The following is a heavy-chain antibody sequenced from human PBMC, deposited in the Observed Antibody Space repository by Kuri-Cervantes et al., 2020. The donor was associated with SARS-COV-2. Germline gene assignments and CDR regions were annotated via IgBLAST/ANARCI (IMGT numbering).Heavy chain of an antibody. CDR2: ISPIVGDT. V-gene: IGHV1-46*01. CDR1: GYTFTSFY. CDR3: ARDTAIGHYDILTGYYNANYYYYMDV. J-gene: IGHJ6*03. Sequence: ASVKVSCKASGYTFTSFYIHWVRQAPGQGLEWMAIISPIVGDTTYAQRFRDRVSVTIDTSTSTVYMEVSSLTSEDTAVYYCARDTAIGHYDILTGYYNANYYYYMDVWGKGTTVTVSS. D-gene: IGHD3-9*01.